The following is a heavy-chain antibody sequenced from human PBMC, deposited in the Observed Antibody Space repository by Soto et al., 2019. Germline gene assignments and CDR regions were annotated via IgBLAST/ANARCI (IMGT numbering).Heavy chain of an antibody. D-gene: IGHD3-3*01. CDR2: IRSKAYGGTR. V-gene: IGHV3-49*04. CDR3: NRLARLINVLRFLERSPEGYYYGMEV. CDR1: GFTFGDYA. J-gene: IGHJ6*02. Sequence: PGGSLRLSCTASGFTFGDYAMSCVRQAPGKGLEWVGFIRSKAYGGTREYAASVKGRFTISRDDYKSIDYLQMNSLKTEDTAVNYCNRLARLINVLRFLERSPEGYYYGMEVWGQGNTATVSS.